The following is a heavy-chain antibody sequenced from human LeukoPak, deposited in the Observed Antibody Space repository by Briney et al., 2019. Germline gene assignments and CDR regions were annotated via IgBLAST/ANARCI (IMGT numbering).Heavy chain of an antibody. CDR1: GYTFTSYG. D-gene: IGHD3-22*01. J-gene: IGHJ3*02. V-gene: IGHV1-18*01. CDR2: ISAYNGNT. Sequence: GASVKVSCKASGYTFTSYGISWVRQAPGQGLEWMGWISAYNGNTNYAQKLQGRVTMTTDTSTSTAYMELRSLRSDDTAVYYCAREMNYYDSSGYYERGGDAFDIWGQGTMVTVSS. CDR3: AREMNYYDSSGYYERGGDAFDI.